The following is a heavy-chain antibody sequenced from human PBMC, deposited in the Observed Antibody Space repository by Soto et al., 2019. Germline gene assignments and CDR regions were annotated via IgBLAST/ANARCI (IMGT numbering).Heavy chain of an antibody. CDR2: FDPEDGET. Sequence: GALLKLACKVSGYSLTVLSRRWGRQDPGKGLEWMGGFDPEDGETIYAQKFQGRVTMTEDTSTDTAYMELSSLRSEDTAVYYCATRDWNGVYYFDYWGQGTLVTVSS. J-gene: IGHJ4*02. CDR3: ATRDWNGVYYFDY. D-gene: IGHD1-1*01. CDR1: GYSLTVLS. V-gene: IGHV1-24*01.